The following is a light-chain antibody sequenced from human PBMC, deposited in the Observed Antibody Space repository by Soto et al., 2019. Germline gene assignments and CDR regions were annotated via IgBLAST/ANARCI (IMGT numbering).Light chain of an antibody. Sequence: EIVVTQSPGTLSLSPGETATLSCRASQSVSSNFLAWYQQKPGQAPKLLISGASSRPTGIPDRFSGGGSGTDSTLTITRLEAEDFTPDSCQQYGSSPCTFGQGTKLDIK. CDR2: GAS. CDR1: QSVSSNF. CDR3: QQYGSSPCT. V-gene: IGKV3-20*01. J-gene: IGKJ2*02.